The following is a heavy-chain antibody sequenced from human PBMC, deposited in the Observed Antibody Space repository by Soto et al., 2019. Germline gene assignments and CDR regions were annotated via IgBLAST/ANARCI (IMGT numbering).Heavy chain of an antibody. J-gene: IGHJ5*02. D-gene: IGHD3-22*01. Sequence: ASVKVSCQASGYTFTSYGISWVRQAPGQGLEWMGWISAYNGNTNYAQKLQGRVTMTTDTSTSTAYMELRSLRSDDTAVYYCARAWGYYYDSSGPRGWFDPWGQGTLVTVSS. CDR2: ISAYNGNT. V-gene: IGHV1-18*01. CDR3: ARAWGYYYDSSGPRGWFDP. CDR1: GYTFTSYG.